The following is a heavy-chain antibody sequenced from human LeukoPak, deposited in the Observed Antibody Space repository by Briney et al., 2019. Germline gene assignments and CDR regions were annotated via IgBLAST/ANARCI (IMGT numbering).Heavy chain of an antibody. CDR3: ARHGYDYVWGSYRPGAWAIDY. CDR1: GGSISSYY. Sequence: SETLSLTCTVSGGSISSYYWSCIRQPPGKGLEWIGYIYYSGSTNYNPSLKSRVTISVDTSKNQFSLKLSSVTAADMAVYYCARHGYDYVWGSYRPGAWAIDYWGQGTLVTVSS. D-gene: IGHD3-16*02. V-gene: IGHV4-59*08. CDR2: IYYSGST. J-gene: IGHJ4*02.